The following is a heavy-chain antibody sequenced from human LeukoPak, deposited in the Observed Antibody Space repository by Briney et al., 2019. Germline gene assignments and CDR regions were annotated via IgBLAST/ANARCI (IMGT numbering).Heavy chain of an antibody. CDR1: GTSFSGYY. V-gene: IGHV4-34*01. CDR3: ARISFGGFIVAQDY. CDR2: LNPTGDT. J-gene: IGHJ4*02. Sequence: PSETLSLTCAVYGTSFSGYYWSWTRQPPGKGLEWIGELNPTGDTNYNSSLKSRVMISIDTSKNQFSLRLTSATAADTAMYYCARISFGGFIVAQDYWGQGTLVAVSS. D-gene: IGHD3-16*02.